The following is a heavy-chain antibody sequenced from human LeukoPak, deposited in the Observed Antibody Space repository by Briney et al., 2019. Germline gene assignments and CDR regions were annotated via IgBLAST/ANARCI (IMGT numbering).Heavy chain of an antibody. Sequence: GGSLRLSCAVSGFNFSTYWMKWYGQAPGKGGEGVGNINQDASEINYVDSVRGRFTISRDNAKNSLHLQMNSLRAEDTAVYYCATDRDNSDWQKRFDSWGQGTLVTVSS. CDR1: GFNFSTYW. CDR2: INQDASEI. V-gene: IGHV3-7*01. J-gene: IGHJ4*02. D-gene: IGHD2-21*02. CDR3: ATDRDNSDWQKRFDS.